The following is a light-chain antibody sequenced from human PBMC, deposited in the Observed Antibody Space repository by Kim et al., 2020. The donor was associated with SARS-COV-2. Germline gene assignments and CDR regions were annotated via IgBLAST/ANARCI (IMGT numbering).Light chain of an antibody. CDR2: GKN. J-gene: IGLJ7*01. V-gene: IGLV3-19*01. CDR1: SPSGYY. Sequence: VALGQTVRNKCQGDSPSGYYASWYQQKPGQAPVLVIYGKNNRPSGIPDRFSGSNSGNTASLTITGARAEDEAVYYCNSRDTSGNPVVGGGTQLTVL. CDR3: NSRDTSGNPV.